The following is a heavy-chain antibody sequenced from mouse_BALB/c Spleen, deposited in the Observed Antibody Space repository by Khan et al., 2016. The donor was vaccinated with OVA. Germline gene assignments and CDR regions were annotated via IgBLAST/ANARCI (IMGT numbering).Heavy chain of an antibody. Sequence: QVQLKQSGPGLVAPSQSLSITCTVSGFSLTSYGVNWVRQPPGKGLEWLGVLWGDGSTNYHSALISSLSISKDNSKCQVFLKLNSRQTDDTATYYCVKQNYGTLYAMDYWGQGTAVTVSS. CDR3: VKQNYGTLYAMDY. J-gene: IGHJ4*01. V-gene: IGHV2-3*01. D-gene: IGHD2-1*01. CDR1: GFSLTSYG. CDR2: LWGDGST.